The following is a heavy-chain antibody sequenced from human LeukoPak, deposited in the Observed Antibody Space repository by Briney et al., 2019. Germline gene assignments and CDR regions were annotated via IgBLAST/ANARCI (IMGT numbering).Heavy chain of an antibody. CDR1: GYTFTDYF. CDR2: MNPNSGNT. J-gene: IGHJ4*02. D-gene: IGHD6-19*01. V-gene: IGHV1-8*03. Sequence: ASVKVSCKSSGYTFTDYFLHWVRQATGQGLEWMGWMNPNSGNTGYAQKFQGRVTITRNTSISTAYMELSSLRSEDTAVYYCARTRFLAGYSSGWYLGYWGQGTLVTVSS. CDR3: ARTRFLAGYSSGWYLGY.